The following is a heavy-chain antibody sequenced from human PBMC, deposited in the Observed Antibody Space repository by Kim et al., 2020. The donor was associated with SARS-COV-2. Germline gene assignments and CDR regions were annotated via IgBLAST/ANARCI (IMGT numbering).Heavy chain of an antibody. J-gene: IGHJ6*04. Sequence: NYTPALKIRVTIPVAPSKNQFSLKLSSVTAADTAVYYCARVGAAAGSLDVWGKGTTVTVSS. V-gene: IGHV4-34*01. D-gene: IGHD6-13*01. CDR3: ARVGAAAGSLDV.